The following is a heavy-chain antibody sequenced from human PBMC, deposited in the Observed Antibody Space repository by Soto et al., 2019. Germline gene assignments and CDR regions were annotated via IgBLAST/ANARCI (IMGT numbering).Heavy chain of an antibody. CDR2: VSGSGGST. V-gene: IGHV3-23*01. J-gene: IGHJ4*02. CDR3: ARHRSYNSGFFDY. Sequence: GSLRLSCAASGFTFDNCGMSWVRQAPGKGLEWVSTVSGSGGSTYYAASVKGRFTISREYSKNTMYLQMNSLRAEDTAVYFCARHRSYNSGFFDYWSQGTLVTVSS. CDR1: GFTFDNCG. D-gene: IGHD6-19*01.